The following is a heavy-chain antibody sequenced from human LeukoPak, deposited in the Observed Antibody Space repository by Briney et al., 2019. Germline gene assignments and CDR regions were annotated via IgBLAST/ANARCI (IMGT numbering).Heavy chain of an antibody. D-gene: IGHD2-2*01. CDR2: INHSGST. V-gene: IGHV4-34*01. CDR1: GGSFSGYY. CDR3: GRGPRGVEPARGNYRDF. Sequence: SETLSLTCAVYGGSFSGYYWSWIRQPPGKGLEWIGEINHSGSTNYNPSLKSRVTISVDTSKNQFSLKLSSVTAADTAVYYCGRGPRGVEPARGNYRDFGEKG. J-gene: IGHJ6*03.